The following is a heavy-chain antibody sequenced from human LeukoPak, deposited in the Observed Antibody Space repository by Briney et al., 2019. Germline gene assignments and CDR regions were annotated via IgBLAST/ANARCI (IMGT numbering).Heavy chain of an antibody. Sequence: GGSLRLSCAASGFTFSSYAMSWVRQAPGKGLEWVSAISGSGGSTYYADSVKGRFTISRDNSKNTLYLQMNSLRAEDTAVYYCAKGAPGSEAVAGDLDYWGQGTLVTVSS. CDR2: ISGSGGST. J-gene: IGHJ4*02. CDR3: AKGAPGSEAVAGDLDY. CDR1: GFTFSSYA. D-gene: IGHD6-19*01. V-gene: IGHV3-23*01.